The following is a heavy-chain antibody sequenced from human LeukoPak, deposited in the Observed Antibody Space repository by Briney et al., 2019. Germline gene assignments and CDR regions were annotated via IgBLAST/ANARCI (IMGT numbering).Heavy chain of an antibody. CDR3: ARARAYEGPFDY. D-gene: IGHD3-22*01. V-gene: IGHV3-33*08. Sequence: GGSLRLSCAASGFTFSGFGMHWVRQAPGKGLEWVAVIWYDGSNKYYADSVKGRFTISRDNSKNTLYLQMNSLRAEDTAVYYCARARAYEGPFDYWGQGTLVTVSS. J-gene: IGHJ4*02. CDR1: GFTFSGFG. CDR2: IWYDGSNK.